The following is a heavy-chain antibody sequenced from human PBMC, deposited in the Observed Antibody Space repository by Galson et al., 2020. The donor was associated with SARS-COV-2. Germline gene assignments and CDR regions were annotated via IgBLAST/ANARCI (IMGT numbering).Heavy chain of an antibody. CDR1: GGSFSGHY. D-gene: IGHD3-3*01. CDR3: ARASGNYDFCGYYHPPKYYSVDV. Sequence: SETLSLTFAVYGGSFSGHYWNWIRQPPGKGLEWIGEINHSGSTNHNPSLKSRVIISVDTSKNQFSLRLSSVTAADTAVCYCARASGNYDFCGYYHPPKYYSVDVWCKGTTVSVS. J-gene: IGHJ6*03. CDR2: INHSGST. V-gene: IGHV4-34*01.